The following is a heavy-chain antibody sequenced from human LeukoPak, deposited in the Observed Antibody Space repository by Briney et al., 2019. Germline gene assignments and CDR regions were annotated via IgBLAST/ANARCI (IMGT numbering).Heavy chain of an antibody. D-gene: IGHD1-26*01. CDR1: GFPFSSYG. J-gene: IGHJ4*02. Sequence: GRSLRLSCAASGFPFSSYGMHWVRQAPGKGLEWVAFIRYDGSIKYYADSVKGRFSISRDNSKSTLYLQMNSLRPEDTAVYYCAKDRHGIVGATPFDHWGQGTLVIVSS. CDR3: AKDRHGIVGATPFDH. V-gene: IGHV3-30*02. CDR2: IRYDGSIK.